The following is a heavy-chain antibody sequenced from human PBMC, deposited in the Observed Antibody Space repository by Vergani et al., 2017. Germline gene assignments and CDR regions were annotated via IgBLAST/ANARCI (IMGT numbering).Heavy chain of an antibody. V-gene: IGHV4-59*01. J-gene: IGHJ6*02. CDR3: ARALTGYYQYYYGMDV. CDR2: IYYSGST. Sequence: QVQLQESGPGLVKPSETLSLTCTVSGGSISSYYWSWIRQPPGKRLEWIGYIYYSGSTNYNPSLKSRVTISVDTSKNQFSLKLSSVTAADTAVYYYARALTGYYQYYYGMDVWGQGTTVTVSS. D-gene: IGHD3-9*01. CDR1: GGSISSYY.